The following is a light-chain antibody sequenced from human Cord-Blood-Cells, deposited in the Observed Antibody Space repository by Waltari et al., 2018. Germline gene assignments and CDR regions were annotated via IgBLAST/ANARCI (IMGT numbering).Light chain of an antibody. CDR3: QQYGSSLTWT. V-gene: IGKV3-20*01. CDR2: GAS. J-gene: IGKJ1*01. Sequence: EIVLTQSPGTLSLSPGARATLSCRASQSVSSSDFSWYQQKPGQAPRPLIYGASSRATGIPDRFSGSGSGTDFTLTISRLEPEDFAVYYCQQYGSSLTWTFGQGTKVEIK. CDR1: QSVSSSD.